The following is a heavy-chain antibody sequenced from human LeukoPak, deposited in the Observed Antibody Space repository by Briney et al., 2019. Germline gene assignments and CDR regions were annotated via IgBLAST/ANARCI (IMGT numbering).Heavy chain of an antibody. CDR2: IYYSGST. CDR1: GGSISSYY. Sequence: SETLSLTCTVSGGSISSYYWSWIRQPPGKGLEWIGFIYYSGSTNYNPSLKSRVTISVDTSKNQFSLKLSSVTAADTAVYYCARHTPSDTATVGDAFDIWGQGTMVTVSS. V-gene: IGHV4-59*08. D-gene: IGHD5-18*01. J-gene: IGHJ3*02. CDR3: ARHTPSDTATVGDAFDI.